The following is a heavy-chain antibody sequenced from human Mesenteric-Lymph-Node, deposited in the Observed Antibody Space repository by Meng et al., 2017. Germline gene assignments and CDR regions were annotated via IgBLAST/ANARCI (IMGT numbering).Heavy chain of an antibody. V-gene: IGHV3-30*04. D-gene: IGHD6-13*01. Sequence: GESLKISCAASGFTLSSYTLHWVRQAPGKGLEWVAVVGYDGSYAYYGDSVKGRFTISRDNSKNTGYLKMNSLRAEDTAIYYCARGRTLEAGGTDSFYIWGQGTMVTVSS. CDR2: VGYDGSYA. CDR3: ARGRTLEAGGTDSFYI. J-gene: IGHJ3*02. CDR1: GFTLSSYT.